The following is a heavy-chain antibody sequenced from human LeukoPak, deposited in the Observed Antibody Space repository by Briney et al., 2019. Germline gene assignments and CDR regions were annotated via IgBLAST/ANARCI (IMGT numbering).Heavy chain of an antibody. Sequence: GGSLRLSCAASGFTFSRSWMSWVRQPPGKGLEWVANISPDGSTKYHMDSVKGRSTISRDNGKDSLYLEMSRLRDDDTAMYYCATGASGSWDFGGQGTLVTVSS. D-gene: IGHD6-13*01. J-gene: IGHJ4*02. CDR3: ATGASGSWDF. V-gene: IGHV3-7*03. CDR2: ISPDGSTK. CDR1: GFTFSRSW.